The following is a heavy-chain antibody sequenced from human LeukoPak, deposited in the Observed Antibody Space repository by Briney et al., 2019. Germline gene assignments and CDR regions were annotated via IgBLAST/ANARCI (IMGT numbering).Heavy chain of an antibody. CDR1: GYTFTGYY. CDR2: INPNSGGT. CDR3: ARSLYYYGSGSNFDY. Sequence: ASVKVSCKASGYTFTGYYMHWVRQAPGQGLEWMGWINPNSGGTNYAQKFQGRVTMTRDTSTSTVYMELSSLRSEDTAVYYCARSLYYYGSGSNFDYWGQGTLVTVSS. V-gene: IGHV1-2*02. D-gene: IGHD3-10*01. J-gene: IGHJ4*02.